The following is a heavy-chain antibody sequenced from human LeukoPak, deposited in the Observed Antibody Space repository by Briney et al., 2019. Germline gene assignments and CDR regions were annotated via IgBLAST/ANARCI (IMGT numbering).Heavy chain of an antibody. D-gene: IGHD6-13*01. J-gene: IGHJ6*03. CDR3: ASHSSYYYYMDV. CDR2: ISGSGGST. Sequence: PGGSLRLSCAASGFTFDDYAMHWVRQAPGKGLDWVSAISGSGGSTYYEDSVKGRFTISRDNSKNTLYLQMNSLRAEDTAVYYCASHSSYYYYMDVWGKGTTVTVSS. CDR1: GFTFDDYA. V-gene: IGHV3-23*01.